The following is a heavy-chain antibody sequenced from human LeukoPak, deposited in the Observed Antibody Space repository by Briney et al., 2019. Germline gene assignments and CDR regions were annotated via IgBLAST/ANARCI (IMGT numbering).Heavy chain of an antibody. CDR1: GFTFSSYG. Sequence: GGSLRLSCAASGFTFSSYGMHWVRQAPGKGLEWVAVIWYDGSNTYYADSVKGRYTISRDNSKNTLYLQMNSLRAEDTAIYYCATLLQGDGMDVWGKGTTVTVSS. CDR3: ATLLQGDGMDV. CDR2: IWYDGSNT. D-gene: IGHD4-11*01. V-gene: IGHV3-33*01. J-gene: IGHJ6*04.